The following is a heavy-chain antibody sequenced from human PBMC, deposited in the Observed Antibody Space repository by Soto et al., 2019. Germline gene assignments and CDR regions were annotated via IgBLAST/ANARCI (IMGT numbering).Heavy chain of an antibody. Sequence: SETLSLTCTVSGGSISSSSYYWGWIRQPPGKGLEWIGSIYYSGSTYYNPSLKSRVTISVDTSKNQFSLKLSSVTAADTAVYYCARPFPYYYGSGSYYTSDNWFDPWGQGTLVTVSS. CDR3: ARPFPYYYGSGSYYTSDNWFDP. J-gene: IGHJ5*02. V-gene: IGHV4-39*01. D-gene: IGHD3-10*01. CDR2: IYYSGST. CDR1: GGSISSSSYY.